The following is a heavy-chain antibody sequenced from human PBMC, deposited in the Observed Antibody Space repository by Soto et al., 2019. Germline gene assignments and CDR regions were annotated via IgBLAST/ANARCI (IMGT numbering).Heavy chain of an antibody. J-gene: IGHJ4*02. V-gene: IGHV3-15*01. CDR3: STEGPGYCSSGSCQAFDY. CDR2: IKSKSDGGTT. Sequence: GGSLRHSCATSGFTFSHAWMSWVRQAPGKGLEWVGRIKSKSDGGTTDCAAPVKGRFTISRDDSKNTLYLQMNSLKTEDTAVYYCSTEGPGYCSSGSCQAFDYWGQGTLVTVSS. CDR1: GFTFSHAW. D-gene: IGHD2-15*01.